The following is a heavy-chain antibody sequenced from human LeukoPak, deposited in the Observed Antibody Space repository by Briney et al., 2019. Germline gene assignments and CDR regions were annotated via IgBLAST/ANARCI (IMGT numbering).Heavy chain of an antibody. D-gene: IGHD3-9*01. V-gene: IGHV1-18*01. CDR2: ISAYNGNT. Sequence: ASVKVSCKASGYTSTSYGISWVRQAPGQGLEWMGWISAYNGNTNYAQKLQGRVTMTTDTSTSTAYMELRSLRSDDTAVYYCARFILTGYYLGIWGQGTLVTVSS. CDR3: ARFILTGYYLGI. CDR1: GYTSTSYG. J-gene: IGHJ4*02.